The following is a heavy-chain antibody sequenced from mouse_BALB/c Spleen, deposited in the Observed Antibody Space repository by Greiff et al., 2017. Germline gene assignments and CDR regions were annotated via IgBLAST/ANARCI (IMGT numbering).Heavy chain of an antibody. J-gene: IGHJ4*01. CDR2: ISSGGSYT. CDR3: ARLGNYDAMDY. Sequence: DVHLVESGGDLVKPGGSLKLSCAASGFTFSSYGMSWVRQTPDKRLEWVATISSGGSYTYYPDSVKGRFTISRDNAKNTLYLQMSSLKSEDTAMYYCARLGNYDAMDYWGQGTSVTVSS. D-gene: IGHD2-1*01. CDR1: GFTFSSYG. V-gene: IGHV5-6*01.